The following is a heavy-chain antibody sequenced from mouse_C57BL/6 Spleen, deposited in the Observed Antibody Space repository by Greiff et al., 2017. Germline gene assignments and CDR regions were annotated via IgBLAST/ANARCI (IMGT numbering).Heavy chain of an antibody. CDR1: GYTFTSYW. D-gene: IGHD2-3*01. CDR2: INPSNGGT. J-gene: IGHJ4*01. Sequence: QVQLQQPGTELVKPGASVKLSCKASGYTFTSYWLHWVKPRPGQGLAWIGNINPSNGGTNSNEKFKSTATLPVDQSSSTAYMQLSSLTSEDSAGYYGARSQGYSSAIDYWGQGTSVTVSS. CDR3: ARSQGYSSAIDY. V-gene: IGHV1-53*01.